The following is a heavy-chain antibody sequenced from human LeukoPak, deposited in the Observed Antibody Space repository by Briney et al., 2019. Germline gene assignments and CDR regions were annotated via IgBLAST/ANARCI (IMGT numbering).Heavy chain of an antibody. J-gene: IGHJ3*02. Sequence: SETLSLTCTVSGGSISSSSYHWGWIRQPPGKGLEWIGSIYYSGSTYCNPSLKSRVTISVDTSKNQFSLKLTSVTAADTAMYYCARWFRGYRDAFDIWGQGTLVTVSS. CDR3: ARWFRGYRDAFDI. CDR2: IYYSGST. CDR1: GGSISSSSYH. V-gene: IGHV4-39*01. D-gene: IGHD5-18*01.